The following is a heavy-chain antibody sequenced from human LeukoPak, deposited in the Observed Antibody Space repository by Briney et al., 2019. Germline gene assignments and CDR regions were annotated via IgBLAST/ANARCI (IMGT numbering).Heavy chain of an antibody. CDR1: GGSISSYY. V-gene: IGHV4-59*12. CDR2: IYYSGST. D-gene: IGHD1-26*01. J-gene: IGHJ4*02. Sequence: PSETLSLTCTVSGGSISSYYWSWIRQPPGKGLEWIGYIYYSGSTNYNPSLKSRVTISVDTSKNQFSLKLSSVTAADTAVYYCAREAKEWEPLDYWGQGALVTVSS. CDR3: AREAKEWEPLDY.